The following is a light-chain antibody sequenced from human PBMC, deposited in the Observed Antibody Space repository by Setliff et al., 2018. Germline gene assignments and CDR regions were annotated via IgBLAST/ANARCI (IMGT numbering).Light chain of an antibody. CDR1: TSNIGKNF. CDR2: RNN. J-gene: IGLJ1*01. Sequence: QSALTQPPSASGTPGQSVTISCSGSTSNIGKNFVYWYQQVPGTVPKLLIYRNNQRPSGVSDRFSGSKSGTSASLAISGLRSEDGADYYCATWDDSLSAYVFGTGTKGTVL. CDR3: ATWDDSLSAYV. V-gene: IGLV1-47*01.